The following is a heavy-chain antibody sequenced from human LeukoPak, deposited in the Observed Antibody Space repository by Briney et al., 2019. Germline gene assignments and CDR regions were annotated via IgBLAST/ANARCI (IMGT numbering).Heavy chain of an antibody. CDR2: ISGGGGST. D-gene: IGHD3-22*01. J-gene: IGHJ4*02. V-gene: IGHV3-23*01. CDR3: ALGGQWLLE. Sequence: PGGSLRLSCAASGFTFSNYAMNWVRQAPGKGLEWVSTISGGGGSTYYADSVKGRFTISRDSSKNTLYLQMNSLTVEDTAVYYCALGGQWLLEGGQGTLVTVSS. CDR1: GFTFSNYA.